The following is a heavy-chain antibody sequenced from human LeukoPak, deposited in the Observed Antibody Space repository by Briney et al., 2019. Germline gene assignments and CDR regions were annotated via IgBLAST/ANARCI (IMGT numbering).Heavy chain of an antibody. V-gene: IGHV1-2*02. CDR2: INPNRGGT. CDR1: GYTFTGYY. Sequence: ASVKVSCKASGYTFTGYYMRWVRQAPGQGLEWMGWINPNRGGTNYAQKFQGRVTMTRDTSISTAYMELSRLRSDDTAVYYCARAIGDSWDIDYWGQGTLVTVSS. J-gene: IGHJ4*02. CDR3: ARAIGDSWDIDY. D-gene: IGHD2-15*01.